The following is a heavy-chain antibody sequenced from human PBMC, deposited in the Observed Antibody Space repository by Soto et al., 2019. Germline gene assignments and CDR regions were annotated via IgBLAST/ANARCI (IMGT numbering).Heavy chain of an antibody. Sequence: RQYQSRGLEWVVRTYYRSKWYKAYAASVKSRITINPDTSKNQLSLQLNSVSPEATDVYHRARTVGWLDPWGQGSLVTVPS. J-gene: IGHJ5*02. CDR3: ARTVGWLDP. CDR2: TYYRSKWYK. D-gene: IGHD1-26*01. V-gene: IGHV6-1*01.